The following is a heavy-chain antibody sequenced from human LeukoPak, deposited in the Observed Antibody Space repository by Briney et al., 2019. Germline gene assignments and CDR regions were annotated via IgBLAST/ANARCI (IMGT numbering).Heavy chain of an antibody. CDR2: IKQDGSEK. V-gene: IGHV3-7*01. CDR3: AKDLGGRVDY. CDR1: GFTFSSYW. Sequence: GGSLRLSCAASGFTFSSYWMSWVRQAPGKGLEWVANIKQDGSEKYYVDSVEGRFTISRDNAKNSLFLQMNSLRAEDTAVYYCAKDLGGRVDYWGQGTLVTVSS. D-gene: IGHD2-15*01. J-gene: IGHJ4*02.